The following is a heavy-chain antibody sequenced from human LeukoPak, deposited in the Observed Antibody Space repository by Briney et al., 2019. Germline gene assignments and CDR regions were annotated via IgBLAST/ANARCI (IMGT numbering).Heavy chain of an antibody. CDR3: AKDYPYGQTDS. J-gene: IGHJ4*02. D-gene: IGHD3-10*01. V-gene: IGHV3-74*03. Sequence: GRSLRLSCAASGVPFSASWMHSVRQAPGKGLVWVSTIDTDGGVTTHADSVKGRFTIYRDNAENTLYLQMNSLRGEDTAVYYGAKDYPYGQTDSWGQGTLVTVSS. CDR2: IDTDGGVT. CDR1: GVPFSASW.